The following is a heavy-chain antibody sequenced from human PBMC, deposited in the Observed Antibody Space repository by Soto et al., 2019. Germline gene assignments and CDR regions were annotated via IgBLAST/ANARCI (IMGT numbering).Heavy chain of an antibody. D-gene: IGHD3-3*01. V-gene: IGHV3-7*01. CDR1: GFTFSSYW. J-gene: IGHJ5*02. Sequence: GGSLRLSCAASGFTFSSYWMSWVRQAPGKGLEWVANIKQDGSEKYYVDSVKGRFTISRDNAKNSLYLQMNSLRAEDTAVYYCARDFYDFWSGYTPNWFDPWGQGTLVTVSS. CDR2: IKQDGSEK. CDR3: ARDFYDFWSGYTPNWFDP.